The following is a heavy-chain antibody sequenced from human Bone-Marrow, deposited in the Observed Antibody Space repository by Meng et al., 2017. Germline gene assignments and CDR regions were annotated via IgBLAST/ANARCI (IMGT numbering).Heavy chain of an antibody. CDR2: ISSSSSYI. J-gene: IGHJ3*02. CDR1: GFTFSSYS. CDR3: TLYTNGHI. V-gene: IGHV3-21*04. Sequence: GESLKISCAASGFTFSSYSMNWVRQAPGKGLEWVSSISSSSSYIYYADSVKGRFTISRDNAKNSLYLQMNSLETEDTALYYCTLYTNGHIWGQGTMVTVSS. D-gene: IGHD2-8*01.